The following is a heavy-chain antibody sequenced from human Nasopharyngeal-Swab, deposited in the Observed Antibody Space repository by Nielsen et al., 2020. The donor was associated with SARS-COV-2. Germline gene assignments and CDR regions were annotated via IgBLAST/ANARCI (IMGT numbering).Heavy chain of an antibody. CDR2: IYYSGST. V-gene: IGHV4-39*01. D-gene: IGHD3-3*01. Sequence: RQAPGKGLEWFGSIYYSGSTYYNPSLKSRVTISVDTSKNQFSLKLSSVTAADTAVYYCASSPFRITIFGVVIGNWFDPWGQGTLVTVSS. CDR3: ASSPFRITIFGVVIGNWFDP. J-gene: IGHJ5*02.